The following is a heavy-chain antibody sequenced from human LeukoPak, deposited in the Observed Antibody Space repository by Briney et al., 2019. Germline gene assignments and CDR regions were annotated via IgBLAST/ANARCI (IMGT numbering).Heavy chain of an antibody. Sequence: GGSLRLSCAASGFSVSSNYMSWVRQAPGKGLEWVAFIYIGGRTSYADSVKDRFTISRDNSRNTLYLQMNSLRVEDTAVYYCARDGASCGGDCYSDFWGQGTLVTVSS. CDR3: ARDGASCGGDCYSDF. D-gene: IGHD2-21*02. CDR1: GFSVSSNY. J-gene: IGHJ4*02. CDR2: IYIGGRT. V-gene: IGHV3-53*01.